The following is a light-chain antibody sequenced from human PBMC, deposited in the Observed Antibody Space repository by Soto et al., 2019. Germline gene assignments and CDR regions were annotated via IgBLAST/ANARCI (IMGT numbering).Light chain of an antibody. CDR3: QQSYNMPIT. J-gene: IGKJ5*01. CDR2: SVS. CDR1: QIINRY. Sequence: SQMTQSPSSLSASVGDKVTITCRASQIINRYLSWYQQKPGSAPKLLIYSVSVLGSGVPARFSGSGSGTDFTLTINSLQPEDFATYYCQQSYNMPITFGQGTRLEIK. V-gene: IGKV1-39*01.